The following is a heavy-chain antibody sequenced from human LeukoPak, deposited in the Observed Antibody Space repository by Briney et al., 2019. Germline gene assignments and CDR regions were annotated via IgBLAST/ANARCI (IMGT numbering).Heavy chain of an antibody. V-gene: IGHV4-39*01. CDR2: IYYSGST. D-gene: IGHD5-24*01. CDR3: ASSLVGDGYNYFDY. Sequence: SDTLSLTCTVSGGSISSSSYYWGWIRQPPGKGLEWIGSIYYSGSTYYNPPLKSRVTMSVDTSKNQFSLQLSSVTAADTAVYYCASSLVGDGYNYFDYWGQGTLVTVSS. CDR1: GGSISSSSYY. J-gene: IGHJ4*02.